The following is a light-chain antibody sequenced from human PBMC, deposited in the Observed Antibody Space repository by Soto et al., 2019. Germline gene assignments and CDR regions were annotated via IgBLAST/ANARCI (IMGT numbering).Light chain of an antibody. CDR2: DVT. Sequence: QSALTQPASVSGSPGQSITISCTGTSSDVGDFNYVSWYQHLPGKAPKLIIYDVTNRPSGISDRFSASKSGSTASLTISGLQAEDEADYYCSSYSSSTTHVVFGGGTKLTVL. CDR3: SSYSSSTTHVV. J-gene: IGLJ2*01. CDR1: SSDVGDFNY. V-gene: IGLV2-14*03.